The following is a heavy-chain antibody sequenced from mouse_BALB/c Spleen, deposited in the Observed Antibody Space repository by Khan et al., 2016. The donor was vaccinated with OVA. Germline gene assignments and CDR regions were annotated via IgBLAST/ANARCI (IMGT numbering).Heavy chain of an antibody. J-gene: IGHJ3*01. D-gene: IGHD2-4*01. Sequence: VQLKESGPSLVKPSQTLSLTCSVTGDSITSGYWNWIRKFPGNKLEYMGYISYSGSTYYNPSLKSRISITRDTSKNQYYLQLNSVTTEDAATYXCARYDYDYDGAFAYGGQGTLVTVSA. CDR3: ARYDYDYDGAFAY. CDR2: ISYSGST. V-gene: IGHV3-8*02. CDR1: GDSITSGY.